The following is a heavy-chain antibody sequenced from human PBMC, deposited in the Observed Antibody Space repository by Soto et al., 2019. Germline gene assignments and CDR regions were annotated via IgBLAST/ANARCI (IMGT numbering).Heavy chain of an antibody. J-gene: IGHJ5*01. CDR1: EYTFTNYA. CDR3: ARHLIFDKGWPRFFVS. V-gene: IGHV1-3*01. Sequence: ASVKVSCKASEYTFTNYALHWVRQAPGQRLEWMGWINAGNGNTKYSQKFQGRVTISVDKSINTAYLQWSSLQASDTAMYYCARHLIFDKGWPRFFVSWGHGTLVTVSS. CDR2: INAGNGNT. D-gene: IGHD3-3*01.